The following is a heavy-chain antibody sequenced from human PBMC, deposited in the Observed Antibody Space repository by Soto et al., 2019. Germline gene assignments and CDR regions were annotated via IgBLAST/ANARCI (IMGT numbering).Heavy chain of an antibody. CDR1: GGSVSSGSYY. V-gene: IGHV4-61*01. J-gene: IGHJ6*02. CDR3: AREYYDFWSVTYSYYGLDV. CDR2: IYYSGST. D-gene: IGHD3-3*01. Sequence: PSETLSLTCTVSGGSVSSGSYYWSWIRQPPGKGLEWIGYIYYSGSTNYNPSLKSRVAISVDTSKNQVSLKLNAVTTADTAVYYCAREYYDFWSVTYSYYGLDVWGQGTTVTV.